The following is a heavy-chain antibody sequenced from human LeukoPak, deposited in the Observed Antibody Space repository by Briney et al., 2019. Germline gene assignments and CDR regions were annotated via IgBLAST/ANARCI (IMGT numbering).Heavy chain of an antibody. CDR3: ARGPSILWLDY. CDR1: GGSFSGYY. J-gene: IGHJ4*02. CDR2: INHSGST. Sequence: SETLSLTCAVYGGSFSGYYWSWIRQPPGKGLEWIGEINHSGSTNYNPSLKSRVTISVDTSKNQFSLKLSSVTAADTAVYYCARGPSILWLDYWGQGTLVTVSS. V-gene: IGHV4-34*01. D-gene: IGHD2-21*01.